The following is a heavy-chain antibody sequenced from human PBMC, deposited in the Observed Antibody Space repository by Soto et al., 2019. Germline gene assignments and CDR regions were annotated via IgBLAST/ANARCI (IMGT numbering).Heavy chain of an antibody. CDR2: ISYDGSNK. CDR3: AKATAYGSGSYYYYYYYGMDV. D-gene: IGHD3-10*01. CDR1: GFTFSSYG. Sequence: PGGSVRLSCAASGFTFSSYGMHWVRQAPGKGLEWVAVISYDGSNKYYADSVKGRFTISRDNSKNTLYLQMNSLRAEDTAVYYCAKATAYGSGSYYYYYYYGMDVWGQGTTVTVSS. J-gene: IGHJ6*02. V-gene: IGHV3-30*18.